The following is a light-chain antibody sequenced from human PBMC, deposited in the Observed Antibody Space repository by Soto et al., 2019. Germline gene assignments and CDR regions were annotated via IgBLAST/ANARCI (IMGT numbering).Light chain of an antibody. CDR1: QTINRY. Sequence: DIQLTQSPSSLSASVGDRVTITCRASQTINRYLNWYQHKSGKAPKLLIYAASSLQSGVPSRFSGSGSGTDFTLTISSLQPEDFGTYYCQQSYNTPMYTFGQGTKLDI. CDR3: QQSYNTPMYT. CDR2: AAS. J-gene: IGKJ2*01. V-gene: IGKV1-39*01.